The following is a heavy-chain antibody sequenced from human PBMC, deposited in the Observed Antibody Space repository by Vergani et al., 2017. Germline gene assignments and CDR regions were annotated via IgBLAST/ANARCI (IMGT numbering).Heavy chain of an antibody. CDR1: GGSISSYY. J-gene: IGHJ4*02. D-gene: IGHD3-3*01. Sequence: QVQLQESGPGLVKPSETLSLTCTVSGGSISSYYWSWIRQPPGKGLEWIGYIYYSGSTNYNPSLKSRVTISVDTYKNQFSLKLSSVTAGDTAVYYCARVRSTTIFGVVINHYFDYWGQGTLVTVSS. CDR3: ARVRSTTIFGVVINHYFDY. V-gene: IGHV4-59*01. CDR2: IYYSGST.